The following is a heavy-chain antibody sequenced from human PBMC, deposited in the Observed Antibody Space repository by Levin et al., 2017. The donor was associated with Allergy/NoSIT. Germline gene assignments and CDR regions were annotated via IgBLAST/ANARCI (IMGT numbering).Heavy chain of an antibody. CDR2: ISGSGGST. D-gene: IGHD4-11*01. CDR3: AKANQATTVTIYAFER. Sequence: GGSLRLSCAASGFTFSSYGMSWLRQAPGKGLEWVSSISGSGGSTYYADSVKGRFTISRDNSKNTLYLQMNSLRAEDTAVYFCAKANQATTVTIYAFERWGRGTMVTVSS. V-gene: IGHV3-23*01. CDR1: GFTFSSYG. J-gene: IGHJ3*02.